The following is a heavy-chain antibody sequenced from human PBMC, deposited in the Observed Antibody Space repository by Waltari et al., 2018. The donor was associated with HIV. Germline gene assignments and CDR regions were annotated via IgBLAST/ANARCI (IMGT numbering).Heavy chain of an antibody. CDR2: INHSGST. J-gene: IGHJ4*02. V-gene: IGHV4-34*01. D-gene: IGHD2-2*01. CDR3: ARVGCSSTSCLYYFDY. CDR1: GGPLGGYY. Sequence: QVQLQQWGAGLLKPSETLSLTCAVSGGPLGGYYLSWIRQTTGKGLEWIGEINHSGSTNYNPSLKSRVTISVDTSKNQFSLKLSSVTAADTAVYYCARVGCSSTSCLYYFDYWGQGTLVTVSS.